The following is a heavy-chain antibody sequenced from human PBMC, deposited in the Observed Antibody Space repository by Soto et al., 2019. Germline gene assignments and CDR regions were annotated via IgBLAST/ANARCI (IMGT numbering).Heavy chain of an antibody. V-gene: IGHV3-9*01. CDR3: AREWWDIVLVPAPYASYYGMDV. J-gene: IGHJ6*02. D-gene: IGHD2-2*01. CDR1: GFTFDDYS. Sequence: GGSLRLSCAASGFTFDDYSMHWVRQAPGKGLEWVSGISWNSGSIGYADSVKGRFTISRDNSKNTLYLQMNSLRAEDTAVYYCAREWWDIVLVPAPYASYYGMDVWGQGTTVTVSS. CDR2: ISWNSGSI.